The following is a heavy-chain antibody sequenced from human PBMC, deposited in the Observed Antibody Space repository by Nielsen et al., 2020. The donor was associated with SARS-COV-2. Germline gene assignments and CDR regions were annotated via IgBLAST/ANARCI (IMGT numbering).Heavy chain of an antibody. CDR3: ATTLRHADAFDI. CDR2: INARTGDR. V-gene: IGHV1-3*01. CDR1: GYTFRNYA. Sequence: ASVKVSCKASGYTFRNYAMHWVRQAPGQGLEWMGWINARTGDREYSQNVQGRLTITADTSASTVYLELRSLTYEDSAVYFCATTLRHADAFDIWGQGTMATVSS. J-gene: IGHJ3*02.